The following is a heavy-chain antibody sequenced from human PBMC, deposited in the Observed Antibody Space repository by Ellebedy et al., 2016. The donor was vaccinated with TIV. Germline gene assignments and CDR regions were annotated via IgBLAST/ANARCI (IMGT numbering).Heavy chain of an antibody. CDR1: GFTFSSYA. V-gene: IGHV3-30*04. J-gene: IGHJ6*02. Sequence: GGSLRLSXAASGFTFSSYAMHWVRQAPGKGLEWVAVISYDGSNKYYVDSVKGRFTISRDSSKNTLYLQMNSLRAEDTAVYYCARDFPYDRSGRYYYHYYGMDVWGQGTTVTVSS. CDR2: ISYDGSNK. CDR3: ARDFPYDRSGRYYYHYYGMDV. D-gene: IGHD3-22*01.